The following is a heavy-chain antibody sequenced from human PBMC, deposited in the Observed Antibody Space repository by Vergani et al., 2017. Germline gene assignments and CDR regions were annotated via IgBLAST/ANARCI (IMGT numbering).Heavy chain of an antibody. CDR2: INHSGST. V-gene: IGHV4-34*01. Sequence: QVQLQQWGAGLLKPSETLSLTCAVYGGSLSGYYWSWIRQPPGKGLEWIGEINHSGSTNYNPSLKSRVTISVDTSKNQFSLKLSSVTAADTAVYYCARERYSGIPEGMDVWGQGP. CDR3: ARERYSGIPEGMDV. CDR1: GGSLSGYY. J-gene: IGHJ6*02. D-gene: IGHD1-26*01.